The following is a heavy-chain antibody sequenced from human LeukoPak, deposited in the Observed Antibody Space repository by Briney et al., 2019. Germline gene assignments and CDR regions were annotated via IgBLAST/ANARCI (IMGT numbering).Heavy chain of an antibody. CDR3: AKGPIVVVPAATKQTYYYYYMDV. V-gene: IGHV1-69*02. D-gene: IGHD2-2*01. J-gene: IGHJ6*03. Sequence: GSSVKVSCKASGGTFSSYTISWVRQAPGQGLEWMGRINPILGIANYAQKFQGRVTITADKSTSTAYMELSSLRSEDTAVYYCAKGPIVVVPAATKQTYYYYYMDVWGKGTTVTVSS. CDR1: GGTFSSYT. CDR2: INPILGIA.